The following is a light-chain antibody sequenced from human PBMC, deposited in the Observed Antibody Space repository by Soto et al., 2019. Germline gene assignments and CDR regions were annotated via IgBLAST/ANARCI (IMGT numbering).Light chain of an antibody. CDR2: DIN. J-gene: IGLJ1*01. CDR1: SSDVGNYIF. Sequence: QSVLTQPASVSGSPGQSITISCTGTSSDVGNYIFVSWYRQHPGKAPKLMIYDINNRPSGVSNRFSGSKSGNTASLTISGLQAEDEADYYCVSYTTSASYGFGTGTKFTVL. V-gene: IGLV2-14*01. CDR3: VSYTTSASYG.